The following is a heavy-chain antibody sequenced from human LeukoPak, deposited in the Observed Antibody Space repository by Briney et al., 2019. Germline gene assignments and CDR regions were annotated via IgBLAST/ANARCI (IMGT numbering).Heavy chain of an antibody. CDR2: INPNSGGT. J-gene: IGHJ6*03. Sequence: GASVKVSCKASGYTFTGYYMHWVRQAPGQGLEWMGWINPNSGGTNYAQKFQGRVTMTRDTSISTAYMELSRLRSDDTGLYYCARGNIRYQLRNSPNMDVWGKGTTVTVSS. CDR3: ARGNIRYQLRNSPNMDV. V-gene: IGHV1-2*02. D-gene: IGHD2-2*01. CDR1: GYTFTGYY.